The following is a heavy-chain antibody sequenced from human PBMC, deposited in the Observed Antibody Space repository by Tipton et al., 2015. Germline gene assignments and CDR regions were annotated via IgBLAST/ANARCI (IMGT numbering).Heavy chain of an antibody. J-gene: IGHJ6*02. V-gene: IGHV3-11*04. Sequence: SLRLSCAASGFTFSGYYMSWIRRAPGKGLEWVSAIHSSGGAHDYADSVQGRFTISRDNAKNTLYLQMNSLRAEDTAVYYCARDKGITGTTGGMDVWGQGTTVTVSS. D-gene: IGHD1-7*01. CDR2: IHSSGGAH. CDR1: GFTFSGYY. CDR3: ARDKGITGTTGGMDV.